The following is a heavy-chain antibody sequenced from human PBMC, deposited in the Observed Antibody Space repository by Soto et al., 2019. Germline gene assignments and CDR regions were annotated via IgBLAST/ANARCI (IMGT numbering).Heavy chain of an antibody. CDR2: ISGSGGST. J-gene: IGHJ6*02. CDR1: GFTFSSYG. CDR3: AKVDTAMGHYYYYGMDA. V-gene: IGHV3-23*01. D-gene: IGHD5-18*01. Sequence: GGSLRLSCAASGFTFSSYGMHWVRQAPGKGLEWVSAISGSGGSTYYADSVKGRFTISRDNSKNTLYLQMNSLRAEDTAVYYCAKVDTAMGHYYYYGMDAWGQGTTVTVSS.